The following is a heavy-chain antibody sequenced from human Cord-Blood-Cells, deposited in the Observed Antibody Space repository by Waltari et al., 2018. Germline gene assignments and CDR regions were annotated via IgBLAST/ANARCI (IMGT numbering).Heavy chain of an antibody. V-gene: IGHV1-8*01. D-gene: IGHD5-18*01. Sequence: QVQLVQSGAEVKKPGASVKGSCKASGYTFTSADINLVRQATRQGLEWMGWMNPTSGNTGYAQKFQGRVTMTRNTSISTAYMELSSLRSEDTAGYYCARGGGSYGYYFDYWGQGTLVTVSS. CDR2: MNPTSGNT. J-gene: IGHJ4*02. CDR1: GYTFTSAD. CDR3: ARGGGSYGYYFDY.